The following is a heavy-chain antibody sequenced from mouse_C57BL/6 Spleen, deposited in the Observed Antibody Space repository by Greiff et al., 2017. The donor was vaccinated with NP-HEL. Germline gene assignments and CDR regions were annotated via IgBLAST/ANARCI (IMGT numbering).Heavy chain of an antibody. CDR2: IDPSDSYT. CDR1: GYTFTSYW. CDR3: ARSGSPWFAY. J-gene: IGHJ3*01. D-gene: IGHD1-1*01. Sequence: QVQLQQSGAELVMPGASVKLSCKASGYTFTSYWMHWVKQRPGQGLEWIGEIDPSDSYTNYNQKFKGKSTLTVDKSSSTAYMQLSSLTSEDSAVYYCARSGSPWFAYWGQGTLVTVSA. V-gene: IGHV1-69*01.